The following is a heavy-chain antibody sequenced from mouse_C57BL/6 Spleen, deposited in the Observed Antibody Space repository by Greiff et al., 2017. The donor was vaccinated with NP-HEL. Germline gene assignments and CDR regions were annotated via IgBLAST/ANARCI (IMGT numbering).Heavy chain of an antibody. CDR1: GFSLTSYA. D-gene: IGHD1-1*01. J-gene: IGHJ4*01. CDR2: IWTGGGT. Sequence: VMLVESGPGLVAPSQSLSITCTVSGFSLTSYAISWVRQPPGKGLEWLGVIWTGGGTNYNSALKSRLSISKDNSKSQVFLKMNSLQTDDTARYYCARNYYGVATGAMDYWGQGTSVTVSS. V-gene: IGHV2-9-1*01. CDR3: ARNYYGVATGAMDY.